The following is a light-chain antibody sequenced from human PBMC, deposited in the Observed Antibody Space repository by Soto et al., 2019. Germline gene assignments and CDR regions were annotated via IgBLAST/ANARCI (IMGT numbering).Light chain of an antibody. CDR3: QSYDSSLSGSV. J-gene: IGLJ1*01. CDR1: SSNIGAGYD. Sequence: QSALTQPPSVSGAPGQRGTISRTGSSSNIGAGYDVHWYQQLPGTAPKLLIYGNSNRPSGVPDRFSGSKSGTSASLAITGLQAEDEADYYCQSYDSSLSGSVFGTGTKVTVL. V-gene: IGLV1-40*01. CDR2: GNS.